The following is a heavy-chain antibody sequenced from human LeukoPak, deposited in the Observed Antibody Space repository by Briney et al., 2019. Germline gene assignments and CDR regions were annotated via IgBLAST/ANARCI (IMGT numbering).Heavy chain of an antibody. CDR2: ISAYNGNT. CDR1: GYTFTSYG. D-gene: IGHD2-2*01. V-gene: IGHV1-18*01. J-gene: IGHJ5*02. Sequence: ASVKVSCKASGYTFTSYGISWVRQAPGQGLEWMGWISAYNGNTNYAQKLQGRVTMTTDTSTSTAYMELRSLRSDDTAVYYCARGAPGYQLLDHNWFDPWGQGTLVTVSS. CDR3: ARGAPGYQLLDHNWFDP.